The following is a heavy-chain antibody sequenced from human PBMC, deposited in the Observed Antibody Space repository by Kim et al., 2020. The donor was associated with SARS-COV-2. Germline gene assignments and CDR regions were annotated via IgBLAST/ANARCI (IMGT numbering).Heavy chain of an antibody. J-gene: IGHJ4*02. CDR2: IKEDGNEK. D-gene: IGHD2-2*01. CDR3: ARVRHGIIVGTADY. V-gene: IGHV3-7*03. Sequence: GGSLRLSCTASGFTFTTYWMTWVRQAPGKGLEWVANIKEDGNEKHYVDSVKGRFTISRDNAKNSLYLQMNSLRDEDTAMYYCARVRHGIIVGTADYWGLGTLVTVSS. CDR1: GFTFTTYW.